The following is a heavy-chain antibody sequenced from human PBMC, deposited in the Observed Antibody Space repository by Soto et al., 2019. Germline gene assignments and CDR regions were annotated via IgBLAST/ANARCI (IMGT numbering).Heavy chain of an antibody. CDR1: GFTFNDFE. Sequence: EVQLLESGGGLVQPGGSLRLSCGVSGFTFNDFEMNWVCQAPGKGLEWLAYIDGSGTTKKYADSVRGRFTISRDNPNNSLFLQMSSLGAADTAIYYCVRGFRRLNYRGQGTLVSVSS. CDR3: VRGFRRLNY. J-gene: IGHJ4*02. V-gene: IGHV3-48*03. CDR2: IDGSGTTK. D-gene: IGHD6-25*01.